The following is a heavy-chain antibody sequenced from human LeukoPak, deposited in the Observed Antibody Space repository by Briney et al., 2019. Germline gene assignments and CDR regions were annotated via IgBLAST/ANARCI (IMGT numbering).Heavy chain of an antibody. CDR2: ISAYNGNT. D-gene: IGHD5-18*01. CDR3: ARGPKKIGRGYSYGSYYFDY. Sequence: GASVKVSCKASGYTFTSYGISWVRQAPGQGLEWMGWISAYNGNTNYAQKFQGRVTITRNTSISTAYMELSSLRSEDTAVYYCARGPKKIGRGYSYGSYYFDYWGQGTLVTVSS. CDR1: GYTFTSYG. V-gene: IGHV1-18*01. J-gene: IGHJ4*02.